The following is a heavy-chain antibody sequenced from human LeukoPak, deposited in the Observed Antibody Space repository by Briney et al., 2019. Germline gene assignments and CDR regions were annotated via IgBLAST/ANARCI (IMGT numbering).Heavy chain of an antibody. V-gene: IGHV4-34*01. Sequence: PSETLSLTCAVYGGSFSGYYWTWIRQSPGKGLEWIGEINHGGSTNFNASLKSRVTLSVDTSRNQFSLKLDPVTAADTSVYYCARKREGYNCFDSWGQGTLVTVSS. CDR2: INHGGST. J-gene: IGHJ4*02. CDR1: GGSFSGYY. D-gene: IGHD5-24*01. CDR3: ARKREGYNCFDS.